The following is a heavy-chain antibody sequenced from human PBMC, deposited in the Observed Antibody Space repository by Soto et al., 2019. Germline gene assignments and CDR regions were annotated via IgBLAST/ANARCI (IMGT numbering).Heavy chain of an antibody. CDR2: TSAYNGNT. CDR3: ARRQWLVGGYYYGLDV. CDR1: GYTFTSYG. J-gene: IGHJ6*02. V-gene: IGHV1-18*01. Sequence: QVQLVQSGAEVKKPGASVKVSCKASGYTFTSYGISWVRQAPGQGLEWMGWTSAYNGNTNYAQKLQGRVTMTTDTSTCXAYMELRSLRSDDTAVYYCARRQWLVGGYYYGLDVWGQGTTVTVSS. D-gene: IGHD6-19*01.